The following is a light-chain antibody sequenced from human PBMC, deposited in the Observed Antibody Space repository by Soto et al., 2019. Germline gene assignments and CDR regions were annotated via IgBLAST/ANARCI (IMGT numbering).Light chain of an antibody. CDR1: SSDVGSYNL. J-gene: IGLJ1*01. Sequence: QSVLTQPASVSGSPGQSITISCTGTSSDVGSYNLVSWYQRHPAKAPKLMIYEGSKRPSGVSNRFSGSKSGNTASLTISGLQAEDEADYYCCSYAGSYVFGTGTKVTVL. V-gene: IGLV2-23*01. CDR3: CSYAGSYV. CDR2: EGS.